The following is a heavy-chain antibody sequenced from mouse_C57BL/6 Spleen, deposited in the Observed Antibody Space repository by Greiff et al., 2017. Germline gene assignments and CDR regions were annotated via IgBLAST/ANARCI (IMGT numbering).Heavy chain of an antibody. D-gene: IGHD3-2*02. CDR2: TYPRDGRT. CDR3: AKENSAWFSY. CDR1: GYTFTSYD. J-gene: IGHJ3*01. Sequence: VQLQESGPELVKPGASVKLSCKASGYTFTSYDTNWVKQRSGQGLEWIGWTYPRDGRTKYNEKFKGKVTLTVNTSSNTSYMELHSLTSDDSSVYFCAKENSAWFSYWGEGTLVTVSA. V-gene: IGHV1-85*01.